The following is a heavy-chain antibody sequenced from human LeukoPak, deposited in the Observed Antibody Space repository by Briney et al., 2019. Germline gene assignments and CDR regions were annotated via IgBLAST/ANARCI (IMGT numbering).Heavy chain of an antibody. D-gene: IGHD6-19*01. V-gene: IGHV3-30*04. CDR1: GFFFSTYT. Sequence: GGSLRLSCAASGFFFSTYTMDWVRQAPGKGLEWVALILHDGSDKNYADSVKGRFTISRDNSKNTVHLQMNSLRPEDTAVNYCVRDGMAGTPNAFDMWGQGTMVTVSS. CDR2: ILHDGSDK. CDR3: VRDGMAGTPNAFDM. J-gene: IGHJ3*02.